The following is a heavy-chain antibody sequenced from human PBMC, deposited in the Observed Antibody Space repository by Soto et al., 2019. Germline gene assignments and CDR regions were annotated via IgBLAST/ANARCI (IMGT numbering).Heavy chain of an antibody. J-gene: IGHJ4*02. CDR1: GYSFTSYW. CDR3: ARPRYSSIWYDY. Sequence: PGESLEISCKGSGYSFTSYWIGCVRQMPGKGLEWIGIIYPGDSDTRYSPSFQGQVTISDDKSISNAYLQWSSLKASDTAMYYCARPRYSSIWYDYWGKGTVVTVSS. D-gene: IGHD6-13*01. V-gene: IGHV5-51*01. CDR2: IYPGDSDT.